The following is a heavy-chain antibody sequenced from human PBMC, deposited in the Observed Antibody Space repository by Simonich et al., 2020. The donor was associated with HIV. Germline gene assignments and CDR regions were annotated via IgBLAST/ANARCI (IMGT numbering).Heavy chain of an antibody. CDR1: GYTFTDWN. CDR2: INTKSGGT. CDR3: ATHGPGSSSSALDI. D-gene: IGHD6-6*01. J-gene: IGHJ3*02. V-gene: IGHV1-2*06. Sequence: QVQLVQSGAEVKKPGASVKVSCKASGYTFTDWNIHWVRQAPGQGLEWSGRINTKSGGTDYPQKFQGRVTMTRNKYIKTAYMELRKLRSDDTAVYYCATHGPGSSSSALDIWGQGTMVTVSS.